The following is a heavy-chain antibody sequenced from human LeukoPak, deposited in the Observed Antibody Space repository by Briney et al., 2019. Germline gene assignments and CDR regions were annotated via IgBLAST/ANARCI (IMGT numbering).Heavy chain of an antibody. V-gene: IGHV4-59*08. J-gene: IGHJ4*02. Sequence: SETLSLTCTVSGGSIGSYYWSWIRQPPGKGLEWIGYIYYSGSTNYNPSLKSRVTISVDTSKNQFSLKLSSVTAADTAVYYCARGGAAEVSWGQGTLVTVSS. D-gene: IGHD6-13*01. CDR1: GGSIGSYY. CDR3: ARGGAAEVS. CDR2: IYYSGST.